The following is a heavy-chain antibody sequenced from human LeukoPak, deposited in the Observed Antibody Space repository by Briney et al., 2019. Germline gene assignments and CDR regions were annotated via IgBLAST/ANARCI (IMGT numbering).Heavy chain of an antibody. CDR2: IKQDGSEK. V-gene: IGHV3-7*03. CDR1: GFTFSSYW. Sequence: GGSLRLSCAASGFTFSSYWMSWVRQAPGKGLEWVANIKQDGSEKYYVDSVKGRFTISRDNAKNSLYLQMNSLRAEDTALYYCAKDSAAGAFAFDYWGQGTLVTVSS. CDR3: AKDSAAGAFAFDY. J-gene: IGHJ4*02. D-gene: IGHD6-13*01.